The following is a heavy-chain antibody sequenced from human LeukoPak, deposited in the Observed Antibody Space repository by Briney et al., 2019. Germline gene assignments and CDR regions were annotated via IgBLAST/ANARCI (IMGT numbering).Heavy chain of an antibody. V-gene: IGHV3-53*01. CDR1: GFTVSSNY. Sequence: GGSLRLSCAASGFTVSSNYMSWVRQAPGKGLEWVSVIYAGGTTYDADSVKGRFTISRDNSKNTLYLQLNSLRAEDTAVYYCAREHYNLLTGRGGNFDYWGQGTLVTVSS. CDR3: AREHYNLLTGRGGNFDY. J-gene: IGHJ4*02. CDR2: IYAGGTT. D-gene: IGHD3-9*01.